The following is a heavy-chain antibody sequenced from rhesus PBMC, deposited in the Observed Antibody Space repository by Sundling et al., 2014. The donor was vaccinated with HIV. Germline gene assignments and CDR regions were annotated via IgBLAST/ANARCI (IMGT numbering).Heavy chain of an antibody. CDR1: GFSLSTSGMG. D-gene: IGHD3-3*01. V-gene: IGHV2-174*02. CDR2: IYWDDDK. CDR3: ARILIIGTDEGAFDF. J-gene: IGHJ3*01. Sequence: QVTLKESGPALVKPTQTLTLTCTFSGFSLSTSGMGVGWIRQPPGKTLEWLAHIYWDDDKRYSTSLKNRVTISKDTSKNQVFLTMTNMDPMDTATYYCARILIIGTDEGAFDFWGQGLSVIVSS.